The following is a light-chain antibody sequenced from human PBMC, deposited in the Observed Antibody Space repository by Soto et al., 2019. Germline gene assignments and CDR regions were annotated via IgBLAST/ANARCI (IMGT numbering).Light chain of an antibody. J-gene: IGLJ2*01. Sequence: QSVLTQPPSVSAAPGQKVTISGSGSSSNIGNNYVSWYQQLPGTAPKLLIYDNNKRPSGIPDRFSGSKSGTSATLGITGLQTGDEADYYCGTWDSSLSALVFGGGTKLTVL. CDR1: SSNIGNNY. CDR2: DNN. CDR3: GTWDSSLSALV. V-gene: IGLV1-51*01.